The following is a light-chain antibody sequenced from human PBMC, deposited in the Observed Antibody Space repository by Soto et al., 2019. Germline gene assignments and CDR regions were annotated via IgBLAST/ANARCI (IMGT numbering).Light chain of an antibody. J-gene: IGKJ1*01. V-gene: IGKV3-20*01. CDR1: QSIRNSY. CDR3: QQYGSSPWT. CDR2: GAS. Sequence: IVLTQSPGTLSLSPGERATLSCRASQSIRNSYLAWYQQKPGQAPRLLIYGASNRATDIPDRFSGGGSGTDFTLTISRLEPEDFAMFYCQQYGSSPWTFGQGTKVEIK.